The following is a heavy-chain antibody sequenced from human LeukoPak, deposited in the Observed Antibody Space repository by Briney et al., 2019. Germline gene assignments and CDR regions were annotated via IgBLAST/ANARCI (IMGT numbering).Heavy chain of an antibody. CDR2: ISAYNGNT. CDR3: ARWVESYYYYGIDV. Sequence: ASVKVSCKASGYTFTSYGISWVRQAPGQGLEWMGWISAYNGNTNYAQKLQGRVTMTTDTSTSTAYMELRSLRSDDTAVYYCARWVESYYYYGIDVWGQGTTVTVSS. V-gene: IGHV1-18*01. CDR1: GYTFTSYG. J-gene: IGHJ6*02.